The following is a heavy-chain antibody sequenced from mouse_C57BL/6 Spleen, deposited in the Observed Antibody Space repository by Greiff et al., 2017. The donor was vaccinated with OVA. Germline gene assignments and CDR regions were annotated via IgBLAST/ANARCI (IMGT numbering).Heavy chain of an antibody. J-gene: IGHJ2*01. CDR3: ARIDYHYFDY. Sequence: QVQLKESGPELVKPGASVKISCKASGYAFSSSWMNWVKQRPGKGLEWIGRIYPGDGDTNYNGKFKGKATLTADKSSSTAYMQLSSLTSEDSAVYFCARIDYHYFDYWGQGTTLTVSS. D-gene: IGHD2-4*01. V-gene: IGHV1-82*01. CDR1: GYAFSSSW. CDR2: IYPGDGDT.